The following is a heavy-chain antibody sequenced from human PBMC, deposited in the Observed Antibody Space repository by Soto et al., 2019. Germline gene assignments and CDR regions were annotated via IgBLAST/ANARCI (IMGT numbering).Heavy chain of an antibody. CDR1: GFTFSSHE. D-gene: IGHD2-8*01. CDR2: ISGSGSTI. J-gene: IGHJ1*01. CDR3: ARGCVY. Sequence: PGGSLRLSCEATGFTFSSHEMNWTRQTPGKRLEWIAKISGSGSTINYADSVKGRFTISRDNVQRTLHLQMDSLRVEDTGVYYCARGCVYWGRGTLVTVSS. V-gene: IGHV3-48*03.